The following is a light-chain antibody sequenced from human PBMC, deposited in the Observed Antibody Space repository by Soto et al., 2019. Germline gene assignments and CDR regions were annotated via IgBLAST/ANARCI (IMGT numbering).Light chain of an antibody. CDR2: GAS. J-gene: IGKJ1*01. CDR3: QQYGSSWWT. CDR1: QSVSSTY. Sequence: EIVLTQSPGTLSLSPGERATLSCRPSQSVSSTYLAWYQQKPGQAPRLLIYGASSRATGIPDRFSGSGSGTGFTLTISRLEPEDFAVYYCQQYGSSWWTFGQGTKVEIK. V-gene: IGKV3-20*01.